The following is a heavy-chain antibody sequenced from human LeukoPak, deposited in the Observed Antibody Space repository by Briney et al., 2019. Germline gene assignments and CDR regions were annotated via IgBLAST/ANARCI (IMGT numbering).Heavy chain of an antibody. V-gene: IGHV3-21*01. J-gene: IGHJ6*03. D-gene: IGHD2-2*01. Sequence: GGSLRLSCAASGFTFSSYSMNWVRQAPGKGLEWVSSISSSSSYIHYADSVKGRFTISRDNAKNSLYLQMNSLRAEDTAVYYCARGSRTGDPYYYYYYYMDVWGKGTTVTVSS. CDR1: GFTFSSYS. CDR3: ARGSRTGDPYYYYYYYMDV. CDR2: ISSSSSYI.